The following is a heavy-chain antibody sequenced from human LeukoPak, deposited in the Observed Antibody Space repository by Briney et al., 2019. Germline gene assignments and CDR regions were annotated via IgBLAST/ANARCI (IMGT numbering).Heavy chain of an antibody. Sequence: PSETLSLTCAVSGGSLISTTYYWGWIRQPPGKGLEWIGSIYYSGSTYYNPSLKSRVTVSVDMSKNQFSLQLSSVTAADTAVYYCARVPRTGAWDTITFGGVIVHGDAFDFWGQGTMVTASS. CDR3: ARVPRTGAWDTITFGGVIVHGDAFDF. CDR1: GGSLISTTYY. CDR2: IYYSGST. V-gene: IGHV4-39*07. D-gene: IGHD3-16*02. J-gene: IGHJ3*01.